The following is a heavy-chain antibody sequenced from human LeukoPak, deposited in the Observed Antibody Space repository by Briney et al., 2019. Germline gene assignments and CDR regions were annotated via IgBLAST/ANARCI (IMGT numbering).Heavy chain of an antibody. V-gene: IGHV4-61*02. CDR3: ARVLYYYDSSGYSPDAFDI. CDR2: IYTSGST. J-gene: IGHJ3*02. Sequence: NSSESLSLTCTVSGGSISSGSYYWSWIRQPAGEGLEWIGRIYTSGSTNYNPSLKSRVTISVDTSKNQFSLKLSSVTAADTAVYYCARVLYYYDSSGYSPDAFDIWGQGTMVTVSS. CDR1: GGSISSGSYY. D-gene: IGHD3-22*01.